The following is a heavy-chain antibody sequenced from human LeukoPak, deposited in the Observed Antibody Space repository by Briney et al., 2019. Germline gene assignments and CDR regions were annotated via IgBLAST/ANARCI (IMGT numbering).Heavy chain of an antibody. CDR1: GFTFSSYA. J-gene: IGHJ1*01. Sequence: PGGSLRLSCAASGFTFSSYAMSWVRQAPGKGLEWVSGISWNSGSIGYADSVKGRFTISRDNSKNTLYLQMNSLRAEDTAVYYCARDLSSSWYFFQHWGQGTLVTVSS. V-gene: IGHV3-23*01. CDR3: ARDLSSSWYFFQH. D-gene: IGHD6-13*01. CDR2: ISWNSGSI.